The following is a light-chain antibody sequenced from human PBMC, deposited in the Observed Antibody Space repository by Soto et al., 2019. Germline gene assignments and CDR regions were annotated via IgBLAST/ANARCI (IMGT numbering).Light chain of an antibody. Sequence: EIAMTQSPAPLSVSPGPRATLSCRASQNVNSNLAWYQQKPGHAPSLLMYNVSTRATGFPARFSGSGSGTEFTLTISSLQSEDSAIYYCQQYNTLNTFGQGTKLEIK. CDR3: QQYNTLNT. V-gene: IGKV3-15*01. J-gene: IGKJ2*01. CDR2: NVS. CDR1: QNVNSN.